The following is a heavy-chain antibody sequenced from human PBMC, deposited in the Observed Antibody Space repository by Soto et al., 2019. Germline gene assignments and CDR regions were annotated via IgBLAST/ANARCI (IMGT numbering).Heavy chain of an antibody. V-gene: IGHV1-18*01. CDR2: LSAYNGNT. CDR1: GYTFTSYG. D-gene: IGHD6-13*01. Sequence: QVQLVHSGAEVKKPGASVKVSCKASGYTFTSYGISWVRQAPGQGLEWMGWLSAYNGNTNYAQKLQGRVTMTTDTSTSTAYIELRSLRSDDTAVYYCARESSSSCHDYWGQGTLVTVSS. CDR3: ARESSSSCHDY. J-gene: IGHJ4*02.